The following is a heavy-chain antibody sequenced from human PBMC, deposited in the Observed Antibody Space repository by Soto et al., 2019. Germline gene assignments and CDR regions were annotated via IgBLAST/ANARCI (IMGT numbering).Heavy chain of an antibody. CDR2: ISRDGGTK. J-gene: IGHJ4*02. V-gene: IGHV3-30*03. Sequence: QVQLVESGGGVVQPGRSLRLSCAASGFTVSSYGMHWVRQAPGKGLEWVAVISRDGGTKYYADSVKGRFIISRDNSRNTLFLEMNSLRGDDMAVYYCTGEVASGYWGQGTLVTVSS. D-gene: IGHD2-8*02. CDR1: GFTVSSYG. CDR3: TGEVASGY.